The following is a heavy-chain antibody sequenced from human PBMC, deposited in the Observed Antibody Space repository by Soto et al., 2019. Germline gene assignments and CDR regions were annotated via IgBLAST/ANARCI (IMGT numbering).Heavy chain of an antibody. CDR1: GFSFVNYA. CDR2: LSGSGTST. Sequence: GGSLRLSCAASGFSFVNYAMNWVRQSPGKGLEWVSGLSGSGTSTYYADSVKGRFTISRDNSRDTLFLQMNSLTADDTAVYYCAKATTNGGWFNPFDSWGQGALVTVSS. D-gene: IGHD6-19*01. CDR3: AKATTNGGWFNPFDS. V-gene: IGHV3-23*01. J-gene: IGHJ4*02.